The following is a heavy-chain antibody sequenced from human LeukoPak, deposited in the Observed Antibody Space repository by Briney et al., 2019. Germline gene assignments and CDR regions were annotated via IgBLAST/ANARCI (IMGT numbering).Heavy chain of an antibody. V-gene: IGHV3-11*01. CDR2: ISSSGSTI. Sequence: PGGSLRLSCAASGFTFSDYYMSWIRQAPGKGLEWVSYISSSGSTIYYADSVKGRFTISRDNAKNSLYLQMNSLRAEDTALYYCAKVVTGYWYFDYWGQGTLVTVSS. J-gene: IGHJ4*02. CDR1: GFTFSDYY. CDR3: AKVVTGYWYFDY. D-gene: IGHD3-9*01.